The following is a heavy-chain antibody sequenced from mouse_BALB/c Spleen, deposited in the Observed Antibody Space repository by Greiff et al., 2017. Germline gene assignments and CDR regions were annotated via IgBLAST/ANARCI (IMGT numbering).Heavy chain of an antibody. D-gene: IGHD1-1*01. CDR2: ISYDGSN. Sequence: VQLKQSGPGLVKPSQSLSLTCSVTGYSITSGYYWNWIRQFPGNKLEWMGYISYDGSNNYNPSLKNRISITRDTSKNQFFLKLNSVTTEDTATYYCAREGGSSSWFAYWGQGTLVTVSA. J-gene: IGHJ3*01. CDR1: GYSITSGYY. V-gene: IGHV3-6*02. CDR3: AREGGSSSWFAY.